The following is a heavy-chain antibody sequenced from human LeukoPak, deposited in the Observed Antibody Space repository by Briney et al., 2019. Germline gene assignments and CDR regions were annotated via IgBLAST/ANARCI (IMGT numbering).Heavy chain of an antibody. CDR2: ISYDGSNK. CDR1: GFTFSTYA. V-gene: IGHV3-30*04. Sequence: SGGSLRLSCAASGFTFSTYAMHWVRQAPGKGLEWVAVISYDGSNKYYADSVKGRFTISRDNAKNSLYLQMNSLRAEDTAVYYCARAPAIGKFDYWGQGTLVTVSS. CDR3: ARAPAIGKFDY. J-gene: IGHJ4*02. D-gene: IGHD1-14*01.